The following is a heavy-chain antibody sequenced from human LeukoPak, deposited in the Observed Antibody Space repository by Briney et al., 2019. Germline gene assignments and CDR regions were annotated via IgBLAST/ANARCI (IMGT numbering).Heavy chain of an antibody. Sequence: GGSLRLSCAASGLTFSSTWMSWVRQAPGKGLEWVATIKQDGSEKYYVDSVKGRFTISRDNAKNALYLQMNSLRAEDTAVYYCARRYFDYWGQGTLVTVSS. CDR2: IKQDGSEK. J-gene: IGHJ4*02. CDR3: ARRYFDY. V-gene: IGHV3-7*01. CDR1: GLTFSSTW.